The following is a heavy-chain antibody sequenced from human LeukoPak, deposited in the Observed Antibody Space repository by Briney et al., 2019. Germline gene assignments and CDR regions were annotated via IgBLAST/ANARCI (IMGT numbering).Heavy chain of an antibody. CDR1: GGSFSDYY. D-gene: IGHD6-13*01. J-gene: IGHJ4*02. V-gene: IGHV4-34*01. CDR2: INHSGST. CDR3: ARGDITAAGAPFDY. Sequence: SETLSLTCAVYGGSFSDYYWSWIRQPPGKGLEWVGEINHSGSTNYNPSLKSRVTISVDTSKNQFSLKLSSVTAADTAVYYCARGDITAAGAPFDYWGQGTLVTVSS.